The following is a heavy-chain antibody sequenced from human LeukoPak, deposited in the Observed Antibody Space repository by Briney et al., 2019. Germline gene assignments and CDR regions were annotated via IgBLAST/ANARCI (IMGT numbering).Heavy chain of an antibody. CDR2: IWYDGSNK. CDR3: AKPLLWFGELDYMDV. D-gene: IGHD3-10*01. V-gene: IGHV3-33*06. CDR1: GFTFSSYG. Sequence: PGGSLRLSCAASGFTFSSYGMHWVRQAPGKGLEWVAAIWYDGSNKYYADSVKGRFTISRDNSKNTLYLQMNSLRAEDTAVYYCAKPLLWFGELDYMDVWGKGTTVTVSS. J-gene: IGHJ6*03.